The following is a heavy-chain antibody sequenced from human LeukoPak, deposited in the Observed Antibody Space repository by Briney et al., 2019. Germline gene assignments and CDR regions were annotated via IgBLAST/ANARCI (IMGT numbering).Heavy chain of an antibody. Sequence: GGSLRLSCAASGFTFRNYWMSWVRQAPGKGLEWVANIKQDGSEKYYVNSVKGRFTISRDNAKNSLYLQMNSLRVEDTAIYYCAREDDWNYEDYWGQGTLVTVSS. CDR2: IKQDGSEK. D-gene: IGHD1-7*01. V-gene: IGHV3-7*01. CDR3: AREDDWNYEDY. CDR1: GFTFRNYW. J-gene: IGHJ4*02.